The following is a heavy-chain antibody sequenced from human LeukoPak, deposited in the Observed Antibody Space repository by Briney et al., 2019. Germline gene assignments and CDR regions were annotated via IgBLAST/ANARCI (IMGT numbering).Heavy chain of an antibody. CDR3: VRDNPRCCGVVPANIDDY. CDR2: ISHDSAII. J-gene: IGHJ4*02. V-gene: IGHV3-48*01. D-gene: IGHD2-15*01. CDR1: GFTFSRDS. Sequence: GGSLRLSCAASGFTFSRDSMNWVRQAPGKGLEWISYISHDSAIIYYADSVRGRFTISRDNAKNSLYLQMHSLRAEDTAVYCCVRDNPRCCGVVPANIDDYWGQGTLVTVSS.